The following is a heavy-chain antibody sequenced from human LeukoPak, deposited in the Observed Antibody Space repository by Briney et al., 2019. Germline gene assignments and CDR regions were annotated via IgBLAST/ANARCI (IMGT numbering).Heavy chain of an antibody. D-gene: IGHD1-14*01. V-gene: IGHV3-23*01. CDR3: AKPGEPSNYFFDY. CDR2: ISGSGGST. J-gene: IGHJ4*02. CDR1: GFTFSSYA. Sequence: PGGSLRLSCAASGFTFSSYAMSWVRQAPGKGPEWVSAISGSGGSTYYADSVKGRFTISRDNSKNTLYLQMNSLRAEDTALYYCAKPGEPSNYFFDYWGQGALVTVSS.